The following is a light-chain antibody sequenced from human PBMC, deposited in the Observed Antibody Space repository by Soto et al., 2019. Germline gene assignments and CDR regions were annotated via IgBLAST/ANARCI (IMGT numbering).Light chain of an antibody. CDR3: QHYNSYSEA. Sequence: DIQMTQSPSTLSGSVGDRVTITCRARQTISSWLAWYQQKPGKAPKLLIYKASTLKSGVPSRFSGSGSGTEFTLTISSRQPEDVATYYCQHYNSYSEAFGQGTKVELK. CDR1: QTISSW. V-gene: IGKV1-5*03. J-gene: IGKJ1*01. CDR2: KAS.